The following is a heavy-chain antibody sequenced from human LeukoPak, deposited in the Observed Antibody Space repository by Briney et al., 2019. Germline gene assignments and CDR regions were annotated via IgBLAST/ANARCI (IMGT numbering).Heavy chain of an antibody. V-gene: IGHV4-39*07. CDR1: GGSISSGTYY. Sequence: TSETLSLTCTVSGGSISSGTYYWGWIRQPPVKGLEWIGSIYHSGNAYYNQSLMSRVTISVDTSKNQFSLKVSSATAADTAVYYCARDLRGAYMDCFDYWGQGTLVTVSS. CDR2: IYHSGNA. J-gene: IGHJ4*02. D-gene: IGHD3-16*01. CDR3: ARDLRGAYMDCFDY.